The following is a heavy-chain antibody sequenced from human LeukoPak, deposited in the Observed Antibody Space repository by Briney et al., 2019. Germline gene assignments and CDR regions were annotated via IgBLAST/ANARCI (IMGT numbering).Heavy chain of an antibody. Sequence: SETLSLTCAVYGGSFSVYYWSWIRQPPGKGLEWIGYIYYSGSTNYNPSLKSRVTISVDTSKNQFSLKLSSVTAADTAVYYCASLDSSGWYVVDYWGQGTLVTVSS. CDR1: GGSFSVYY. J-gene: IGHJ4*02. V-gene: IGHV4-59*01. D-gene: IGHD6-19*01. CDR2: IYYSGST. CDR3: ASLDSSGWYVVDY.